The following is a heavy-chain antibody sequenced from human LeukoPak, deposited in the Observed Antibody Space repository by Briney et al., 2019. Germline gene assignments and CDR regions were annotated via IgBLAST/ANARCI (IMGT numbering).Heavy chain of an antibody. CDR3: AKTVPLPWGWNGAFDI. CDR2: ISGSGGST. CDR1: GFTFSSYA. D-gene: IGHD3-16*01. V-gene: IGHV3-23*01. J-gene: IGHJ3*02. Sequence: GGSLRLSCAASGFTFSSYAMSWVRQAPGKGLEWVSAISGSGGSTYYADSVKGRFTISRDNSKNTLYLQMNSLRAEDTAVYYCAKTVPLPWGWNGAFDIWAQGTMVTVSS.